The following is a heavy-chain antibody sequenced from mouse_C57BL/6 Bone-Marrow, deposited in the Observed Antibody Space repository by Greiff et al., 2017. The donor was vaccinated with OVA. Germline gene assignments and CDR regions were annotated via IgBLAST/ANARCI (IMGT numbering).Heavy chain of an antibody. CDR2: IYPGDGDT. CDR3: ARDHYYGSRDYAMDY. Sequence: VKLVESGPELVKPGASVKISCKASGYAFSSSWMNWVKQRPGKGLEWIGRIYPGDGDTNYNGKFKGKATLTADKSSSTAYMQLSSLTSEDSAVYFCARDHYYGSRDYAMDYWGQGTSVTVSS. J-gene: IGHJ4*01. CDR1: GYAFSSSW. V-gene: IGHV1-82*01. D-gene: IGHD1-1*01.